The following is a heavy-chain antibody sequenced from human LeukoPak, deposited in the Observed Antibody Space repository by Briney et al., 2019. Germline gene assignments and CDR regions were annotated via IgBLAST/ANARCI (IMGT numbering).Heavy chain of an antibody. CDR2: IYSGTT. CDR3: ARRAGAYSHPYDY. D-gene: IGHD4/OR15-4a*01. V-gene: IGHV3-53*01. CDR1: GFNRNYKP. Sequence: GSPRLSWTIPGFNRNYKPIDWVRPASGEGLEWVSFIYSGTTHYSDSVKGRFTISRDNSKNTLYLQMNSLRAEDTAVYYCARRAGAYSHPYDYWGQGTLVTVSS. J-gene: IGHJ4*02.